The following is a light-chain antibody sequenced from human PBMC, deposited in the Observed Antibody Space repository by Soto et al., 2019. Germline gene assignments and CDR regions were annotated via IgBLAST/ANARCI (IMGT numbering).Light chain of an antibody. J-gene: IGKJ3*01. V-gene: IGKV1-39*01. CDR2: ETS. Sequence: DIQMTQSPSSLSASVGDSVTFTCRASQSISGDLNWYQQNQGKAPKLLIYETSTLQGGVPSRFSGSGSGTDFTLSINSLQPEDFASYYCQHYTSYSGTFGPGTKVDIK. CDR3: QHYTSYSGT. CDR1: QSISGD.